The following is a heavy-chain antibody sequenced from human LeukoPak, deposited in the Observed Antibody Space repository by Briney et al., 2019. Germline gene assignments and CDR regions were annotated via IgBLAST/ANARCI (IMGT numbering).Heavy chain of an antibody. V-gene: IGHV3-23*01. J-gene: IGHJ3*02. CDR3: ARDSHGSGSYYDAFDI. Sequence: GGSLKLSCAASGFTFSTYAMSWVRQAPGKGLEWVSAISVSAGSTYYADSVKGRFTISRDNSKNTLYLQMNSLRAEDTAVYYCARDSHGSGSYYDAFDIWGQGTMVTVSS. D-gene: IGHD3-10*01. CDR2: ISVSAGST. CDR1: GFTFSTYA.